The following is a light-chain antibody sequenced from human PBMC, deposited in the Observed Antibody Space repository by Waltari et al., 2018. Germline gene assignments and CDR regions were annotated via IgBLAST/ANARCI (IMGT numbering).Light chain of an antibody. CDR3: QQYNDRVLT. V-gene: IGKV1-5*01. Sequence: DIQLTQSPSTLSASVGDRFTITCRASQSGTTWLAWYQQKAGKAPKLLIYDASIVQSGVPSRFSGGGSGTEFSLTINSLQPDDFATYYCQQYNDRVLTFGQGT. CDR2: DAS. J-gene: IGKJ2*01. CDR1: QSGTTW.